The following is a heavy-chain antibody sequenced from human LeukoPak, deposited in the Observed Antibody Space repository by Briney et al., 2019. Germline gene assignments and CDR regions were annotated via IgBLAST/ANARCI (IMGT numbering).Heavy chain of an antibody. J-gene: IGHJ4*02. Sequence: SVKVSCKASGGTFSSYAISWVRQAPGQGLEWMGRIIPILGIANYAQKFQGRVTITADKPTSTAYMELSSLRSEDTAVYYCARDGSSGYYSPFDYWGQGTLVTVSS. CDR3: ARDGSSGYYSPFDY. V-gene: IGHV1-69*04. D-gene: IGHD3-22*01. CDR2: IIPILGIA. CDR1: GGTFSSYA.